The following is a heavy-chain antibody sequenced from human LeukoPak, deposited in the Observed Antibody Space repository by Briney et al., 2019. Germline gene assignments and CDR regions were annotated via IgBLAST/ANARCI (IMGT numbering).Heavy chain of an antibody. CDR2: IGGSGGST. CDR1: GFTFTSYA. Sequence: GGSLRLSCAASGFTFTSYAMTWVRQAPGKGLECVSAIGGSGGSTYYADSVKGRFTISRDNSKNTLYLQMNSLRAEDTAVYYCAKVQYVYYGSGSYGMDVWGQGTTVTVSS. CDR3: AKVQYVYYGSGSYGMDV. J-gene: IGHJ6*02. V-gene: IGHV3-23*01. D-gene: IGHD3-10*01.